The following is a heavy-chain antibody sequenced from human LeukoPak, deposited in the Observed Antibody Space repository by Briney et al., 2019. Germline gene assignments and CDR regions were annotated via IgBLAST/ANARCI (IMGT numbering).Heavy chain of an antibody. CDR1: GFSLTTSGVG. Sequence: KESGPTLVKPTQTLTLTCTFSGFSLTTSGVGVGWIRQPPGKALEWLAFIYWDDDKRYSPALKSRLTITKDTSKNQVVLTMTNMDPVDTATYYCARRQAYGDYNYWGQGTLVTVSS. D-gene: IGHD4-17*01. CDR3: ARRQAYGDYNY. J-gene: IGHJ4*02. V-gene: IGHV2-5*02. CDR2: IYWDDDK.